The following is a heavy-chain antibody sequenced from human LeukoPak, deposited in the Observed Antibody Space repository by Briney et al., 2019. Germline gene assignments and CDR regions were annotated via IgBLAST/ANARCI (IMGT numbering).Heavy chain of an antibody. Sequence: GGSLRLSCAASEFTVSSNHMSWVRQAPGKGLEWVSIIYSGDSTYYADSVKGRFTISRDIFKNTLYLQMNSLRAEDTAVYYCARAGDHDGLDIWGQGTKVTVTS. CDR1: EFTVSSNH. CDR3: ARAGDHDGLDI. CDR2: IYSGDST. J-gene: IGHJ3*02. D-gene: IGHD2-21*02. V-gene: IGHV3-66*01.